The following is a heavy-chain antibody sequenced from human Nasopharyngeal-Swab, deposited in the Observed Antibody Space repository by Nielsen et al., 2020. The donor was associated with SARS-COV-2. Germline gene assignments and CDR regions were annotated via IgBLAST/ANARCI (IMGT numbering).Heavy chain of an antibody. V-gene: IGHV3-23*03. D-gene: IGHD6-6*01. CDR2: IYSGGSST. CDR1: GFTFSSYA. CDR3: AKGVAARPYWFDP. Sequence: GESLKISCAASGFTFSSYAMSWVRQAPGKGLEWVSVIYSGGSSTYYADSVKGRFTISRDNSKNTLYLQMNSLRAEDTAVYYCAKGVAARPYWFDPWGQGILVTVSS. J-gene: IGHJ5*02.